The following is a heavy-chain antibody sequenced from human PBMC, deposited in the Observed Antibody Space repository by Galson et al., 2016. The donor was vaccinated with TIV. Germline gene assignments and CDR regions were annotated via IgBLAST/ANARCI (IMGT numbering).Heavy chain of an antibody. D-gene: IGHD5-18*01. CDR2: IYHGGST. CDR1: DGSITSYY. V-gene: IGHV4-4*08. CDR3: ARGTGFSYGFWY. J-gene: IGHJ4*02. Sequence: SETLSLTCSVSDGSITSYYWTWIRQPPGKGLEWMGTIYHGGSTYFNPSLKSRVAISVDTSKNQFSLKLTSVTASDTAVYYCARGTGFSYGFWYWGQGALVTVSS.